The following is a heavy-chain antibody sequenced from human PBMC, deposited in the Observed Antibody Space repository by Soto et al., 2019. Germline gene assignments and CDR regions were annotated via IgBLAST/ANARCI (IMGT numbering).Heavy chain of an antibody. V-gene: IGHV3-23*04. CDR1: GFTFSSYA. CDR3: AKERTGSNQYYGMDV. Sequence: EGQLVESGGGLVQPGGSLRLSCEGSGFTFSSYALSWVRLRPGRGLEWVAWISGSGTGTNSADSVKGRFTITRDNSKTTVYLQMSSLTVEDTAVYYCAKERTGSNQYYGMDVWGQGTPVTVSS. J-gene: IGHJ6*02. CDR2: ISGSGTGT. D-gene: IGHD1-26*01.